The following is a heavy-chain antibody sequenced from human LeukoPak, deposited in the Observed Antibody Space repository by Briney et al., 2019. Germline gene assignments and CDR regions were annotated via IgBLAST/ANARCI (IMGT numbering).Heavy chain of an antibody. CDR1: GGSISSYY. V-gene: IGHV4-59*01. Sequence: SETLSLTCTVSGGSISSYYWSWIRQPPGKGLEWIGYIYYSGSTNYNPSLKSRVTISVDTSKNQFSLKLSSVTAVDTAVYYCARANWAGTMFDYWGQGTLVTVSS. CDR2: IYYSGST. CDR3: ARANWAGTMFDY. D-gene: IGHD1/OR15-1a*01. J-gene: IGHJ4*02.